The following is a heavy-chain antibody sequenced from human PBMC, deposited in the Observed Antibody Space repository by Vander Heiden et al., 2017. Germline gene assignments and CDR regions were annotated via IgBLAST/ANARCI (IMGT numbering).Heavy chain of an antibody. CDR1: GFSFSSYW. D-gene: IGHD5-12*01. V-gene: IGHV3-74*01. CDR2: ITSDGRST. CDR3: ARAGAYSGNDH. J-gene: IGHJ5*02. Sequence: HHGGSLRLSCEASGFSFSSYWMHWVRQAPGKGLVWVSRITSDGRSTSYADSVKGRFTISRDNAKNTLYLQMSSLRAEDTAVYYCARAGAYSGNDHWGQGTLVTVSS.